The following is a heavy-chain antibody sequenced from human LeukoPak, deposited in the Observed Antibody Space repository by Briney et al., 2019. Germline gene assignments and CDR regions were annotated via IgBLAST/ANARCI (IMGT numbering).Heavy chain of an antibody. CDR2: ISSSSSYI. D-gene: IGHD3-10*01. J-gene: IGHJ4*02. CDR1: GFTFSSYN. Sequence: PGGSLRLSCAASGFTFSSYNMNWVRQAPGKGLEWVSSISSSSSYIYYADSVKGRFTISRDNAKNSLYLQMNSLRAEDTAVYYCATTDWGKSYYGSGSYSRWGQGTLVTVSS. V-gene: IGHV3-21*01. CDR3: ATTDWGKSYYGSGSYSR.